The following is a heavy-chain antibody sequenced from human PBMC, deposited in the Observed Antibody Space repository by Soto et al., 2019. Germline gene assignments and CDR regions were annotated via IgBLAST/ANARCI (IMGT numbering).Heavy chain of an antibody. CDR3: ARGTYYYDSSGYFSGWFDP. J-gene: IGHJ5*02. D-gene: IGHD3-22*01. V-gene: IGHV4-61*01. Sequence: SETLSLTCTVSGGSVSSGSYYWSWIRQPPGKGLEWIGYIYYSGSTNYNPSLKSRVTISVDTSKNQFSLKLSSVTAADTVVYYCARGTYYYDSSGYFSGWFDPWGQGTLVTVSS. CDR1: GGSVSSGSYY. CDR2: IYYSGST.